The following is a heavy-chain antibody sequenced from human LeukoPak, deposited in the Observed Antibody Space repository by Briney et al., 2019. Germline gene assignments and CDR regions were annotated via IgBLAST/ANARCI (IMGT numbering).Heavy chain of an antibody. D-gene: IGHD3-3*02. V-gene: IGHV3-23*01. CDR3: AKDGISVTVNYYYYYMDV. J-gene: IGHJ6*03. Sequence: HPGGSLRLSCAASGFTFSSYEMNWVRQAPGKGLEWVSGISGRGGRTHYTDSVKGRFTISRDNSKSTLYLQMNSLRAEDTAVYYCAKDGISVTVNYYYYYMDVWGKGTTVTISS. CDR2: ISGRGGRT. CDR1: GFTFSSYE.